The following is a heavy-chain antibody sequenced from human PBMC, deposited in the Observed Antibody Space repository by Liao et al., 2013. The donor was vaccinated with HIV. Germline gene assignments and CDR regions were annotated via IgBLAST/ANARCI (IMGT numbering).Heavy chain of an antibody. J-gene: IGHJ6*03. D-gene: IGHD6-19*01. CDR2: INHSGST. CDR1: GGSFSGYY. CDR3: ARDIKQWLHNKWVYYYMDV. Sequence: QVQLQQWGAGLLKPSETLSLTCAVYGGSFSGYYWSWIRQPPGKGLEWIGEINHSGSTNYNPSLKSRVTISVDTSKNQFSLKLSSVTAADTAVYYCARDIKQWLHNKWVYYYMDVWAKDHGH. V-gene: IGHV4-34*01.